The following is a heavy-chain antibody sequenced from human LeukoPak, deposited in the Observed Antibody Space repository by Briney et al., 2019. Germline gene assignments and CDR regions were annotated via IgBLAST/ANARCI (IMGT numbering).Heavy chain of an antibody. CDR3: TTDPHGDYVVS. J-gene: IGHJ4*02. CDR2: IKSKTDGRTT. Sequence: GGSLRLSCAASGFTFSNAWMSWVRQAPGKGREWVGRIKSKTDGRTTDYAAPVKGRFTISRDDSKNTLYLQMNSLKTEDTAVYYCTTDPHGDYVVSWGQGTLVTVSS. D-gene: IGHD4-17*01. CDR1: GFTFSNAW. V-gene: IGHV3-15*01.